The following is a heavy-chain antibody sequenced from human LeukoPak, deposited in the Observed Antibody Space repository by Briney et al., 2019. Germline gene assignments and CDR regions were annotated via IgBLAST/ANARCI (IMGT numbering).Heavy chain of an antibody. Sequence: SETLSLTCTVSGSMYNYYWSWIRQPPGKGLEWIGYIHYNGITNYNPSLKSRVTMSLDTSKNQVSLKLNSVTAADTAVYYCARDDGEGLELDYWGQGTLVTVSS. D-gene: IGHD1-7*01. CDR1: GSMYNYY. J-gene: IGHJ4*02. CDR2: IHYNGIT. CDR3: ARDDGEGLELDY. V-gene: IGHV4-59*12.